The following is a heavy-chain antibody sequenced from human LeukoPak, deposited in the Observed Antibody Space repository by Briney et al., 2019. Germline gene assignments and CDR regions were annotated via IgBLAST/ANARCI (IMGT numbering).Heavy chain of an antibody. CDR2: INPHSGGT. D-gene: IGHD6-19*01. Sequence: GASVKVSCKASGYTFTYYYTHWVRQAPGQGLEWMGWINPHSGGTSYAQKFQGRVTMTRDTSISTAYMELTRLTSDDTGVYYCARGPQYGSDWNFRRVIDYWGQGTLVTVSS. CDR3: ARGPQYGSDWNFRRVIDY. V-gene: IGHV1-2*02. J-gene: IGHJ4*02. CDR1: GYTFTYYY.